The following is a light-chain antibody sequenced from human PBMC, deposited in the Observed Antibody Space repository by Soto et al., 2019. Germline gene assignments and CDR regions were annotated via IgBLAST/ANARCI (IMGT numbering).Light chain of an antibody. Sequence: EIVMTQSPATLSVSPGERATLSCRASQSVSSNLAWYQQKPGQAPRLLIYGASTRATGIPARFSGSGSGTDFTLTISRLEPEDSALYYCPQYDNSHPRWRFGQGTKVDIK. CDR2: GAS. J-gene: IGKJ1*01. V-gene: IGKV3-15*01. CDR1: QSVSSN. CDR3: PQYDNSHPRWR.